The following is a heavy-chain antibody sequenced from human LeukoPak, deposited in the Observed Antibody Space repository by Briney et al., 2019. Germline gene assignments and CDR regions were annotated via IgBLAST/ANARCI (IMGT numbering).Heavy chain of an antibody. CDR2: IYYSGST. CDR1: GGSISSGGYY. Sequence: SETLSLTCTVSGGSISSGGYYWSWIRQHPGKGLEWIGYIYYSGSTNYNPSLKSRVTISVDTSKNQFSLKLSSVTAADTAVYYCASRRDGYSYWYFDLWGRGTLVTVSS. J-gene: IGHJ2*01. D-gene: IGHD5-24*01. V-gene: IGHV4-61*08. CDR3: ASRRDGYSYWYFDL.